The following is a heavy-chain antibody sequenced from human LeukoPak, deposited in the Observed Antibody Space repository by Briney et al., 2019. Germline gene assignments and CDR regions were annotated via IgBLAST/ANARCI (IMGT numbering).Heavy chain of an antibody. V-gene: IGHV3-48*02. J-gene: IGHJ4*02. CDR1: GFTFSSFT. CDR3: ARDGLHTAHFDY. Sequence: GGSLRLSCAASGFTFSSFTMNWVRQAPGKGLEWVSTVSDTGNIHYSDSVKGRFTISRDNAKNSLYLQMNSLRDEDTAVYYCARDGLHTAHFDYWGQGTLVTVSS. CDR2: VSDTGNI. D-gene: IGHD5-18*01.